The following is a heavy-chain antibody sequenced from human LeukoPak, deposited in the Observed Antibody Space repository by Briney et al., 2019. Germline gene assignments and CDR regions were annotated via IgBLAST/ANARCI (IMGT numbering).Heavy chain of an antibody. V-gene: IGHV3-53*01. J-gene: IGHJ3*02. CDR3: AREMVGSGYAFDI. D-gene: IGHD3-22*01. CDR2: IYSGGNT. CDR1: GLTVSSNY. Sequence: GGSLRLSCAASGLTVSSNYMSWVRQAPGKGLEWVSVIYSGGNTYYADSVKGRFTISRDNSKNTLYLQMNSLRADDTAVYYCAREMVGSGYAFDIWGQGTMVTVSS.